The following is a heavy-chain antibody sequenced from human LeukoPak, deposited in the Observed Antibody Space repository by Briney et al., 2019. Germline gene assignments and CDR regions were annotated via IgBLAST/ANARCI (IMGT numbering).Heavy chain of an antibody. Sequence: GGSLRLSCAASGFTFTSYGMHWVRQAPGKGLEWVAVISFEALNKYYADSVKGRFTISRDNSNNTLYLQMNSLRVEDTAVYYCAKVDREGYYDFWSGYRNAEYFQHWGQGTLVTVSS. CDR1: GFTFTSYG. CDR2: ISFEALNK. D-gene: IGHD3-3*01. CDR3: AKVDREGYYDFWSGYRNAEYFQH. V-gene: IGHV3-30*18. J-gene: IGHJ1*01.